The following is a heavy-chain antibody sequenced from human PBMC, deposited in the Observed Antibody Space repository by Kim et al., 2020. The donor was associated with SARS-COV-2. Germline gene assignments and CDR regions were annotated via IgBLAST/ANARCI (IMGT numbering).Heavy chain of an antibody. CDR3: AKDIVVVPAPSDHLSFYGGMDV. CDR2: ISWDGGST. J-gene: IGHJ6*02. Sequence: GGSLRLSCAASGFTFDDYTMHWVRQAPGKGLEWVSLISWDGGSTYYADSVKGRFTISRDNSKNSLYLQMNSLRTEDTALYYCAKDIVVVPAPSDHLSFYGGMDVWGQGTTVTVSS. V-gene: IGHV3-43*01. CDR1: GFTFDDYT. D-gene: IGHD2-2*01.